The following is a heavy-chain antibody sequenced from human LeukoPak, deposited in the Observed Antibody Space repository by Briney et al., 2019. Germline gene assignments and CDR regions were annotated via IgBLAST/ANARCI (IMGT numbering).Heavy chain of an antibody. Sequence: ASVKVSCKTSGFTFTGYYIHWVRQAPGQGLEWMGIINPSGGSTSYAQKFQGRVTMTRDTSTSTVYMELSSLRSEDTAVYYCARVPEHTPDVWGQGTTVTVSS. CDR3: ARVPEHTPDV. J-gene: IGHJ6*02. V-gene: IGHV1-46*01. CDR2: INPSGGST. CDR1: GFTFTGYY.